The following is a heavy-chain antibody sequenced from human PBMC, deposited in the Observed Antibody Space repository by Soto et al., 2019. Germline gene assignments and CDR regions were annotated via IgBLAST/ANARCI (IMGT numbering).Heavy chain of an antibody. CDR3: GKDGIYSANYGRYIDL. D-gene: IGHD1-26*01. V-gene: IGHV3-30*18. Sequence: PGGSLRLSCLASGFTFSSYGMHCVRQAPGKGLEWVAVISYDGSPIYYADSVKDRSCTISRDNSKNTVYLQMNSLRTEDTATYYCGKDGIYSANYGRYIDLWGRGTLLTVSS. J-gene: IGHJ2*01. CDR2: ISYDGSPI. CDR1: GFTFSSYG.